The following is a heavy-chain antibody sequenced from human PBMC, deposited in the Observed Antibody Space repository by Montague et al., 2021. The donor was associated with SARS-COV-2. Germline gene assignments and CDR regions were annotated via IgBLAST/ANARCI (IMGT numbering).Heavy chain of an antibody. CDR1: GDSVSSNIAT. CDR3: ARIPVGSKYYFDF. V-gene: IGHV6-1*01. CDR2: TYYRSKWDN. J-gene: IGHJ4*02. D-gene: IGHD2-2*01. Sequence: CAISGDSVSSNIATWNWIRQSPSRGLEWLGRTYYRSKWDNGYAESVKSRITIDPDTSKHQFSLHLNSVTPEDTAVYYCARIPVGSKYYFDFWGQGTLVTVSS.